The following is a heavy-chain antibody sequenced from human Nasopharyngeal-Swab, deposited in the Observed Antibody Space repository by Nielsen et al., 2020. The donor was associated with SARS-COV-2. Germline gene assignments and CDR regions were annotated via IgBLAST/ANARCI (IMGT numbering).Heavy chain of an antibody. Sequence: GSLRLSCTVSGGSISSYYWNWIRQPPGKGLEWIGYIYYSGSTNYNPSLKSRVTISVDTSKNQFSLKLSSVTAADTAVYYCARQDSWYYYYGVDVWGQGTTVTVSS. CDR3: ARQDSWYYYYGVDV. J-gene: IGHJ6*02. CDR1: GGSISSYY. V-gene: IGHV4-59*08. CDR2: IYYSGST.